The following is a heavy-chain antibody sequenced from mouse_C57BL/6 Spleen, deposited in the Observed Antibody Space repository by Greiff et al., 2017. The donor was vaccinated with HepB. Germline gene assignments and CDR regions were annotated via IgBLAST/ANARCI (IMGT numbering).Heavy chain of an antibody. Sequence: VQLQQSGPELVKPGASVKISCKASGYAFSSSWMNWVKQRPGKGLEWIGRIYPGDGDTNYNGKFKGKATLTADKSSSTAYMQLSSLTSEDSAVYFCARNGYGSSYGYFDVWGTGTTVTVSS. D-gene: IGHD1-1*01. J-gene: IGHJ1*03. CDR1: GYAFSSSW. V-gene: IGHV1-82*01. CDR3: ARNGYGSSYGYFDV. CDR2: IYPGDGDT.